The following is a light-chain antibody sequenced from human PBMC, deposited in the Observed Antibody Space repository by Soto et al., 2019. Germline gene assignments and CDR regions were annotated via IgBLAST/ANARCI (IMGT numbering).Light chain of an antibody. CDR2: ENN. V-gene: IGLV1-40*01. J-gene: IGLJ1*01. CDR1: SSNIGAGYE. CDR3: QSYDSSLSGYV. Sequence: QSVLTQPPSVSEAPGQRVTISCTGSSSNIGAGYEAHWYQQVPGTAPKLLIYENNNRPSGVPDRFSGSKSGTSASLAITGLHAEDDAEYYCQSYDSSLSGYVFGTGTKVTVL.